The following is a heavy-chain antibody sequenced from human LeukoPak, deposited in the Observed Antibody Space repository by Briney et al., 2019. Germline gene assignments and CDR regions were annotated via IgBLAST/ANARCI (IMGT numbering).Heavy chain of an antibody. D-gene: IGHD3-3*01. CDR3: ARGDF. J-gene: IGHJ4*02. Sequence: SETLSLTCAVSGGSLSGYYWSWVRQPPGKGLEWIGEINQSGSTNYNPSLESRVTMSVDTSKNHFSLRLSSVTAADTAVYYCARGDFWGQGALVTVSS. CDR1: GGSLSGYY. CDR2: INQSGST. V-gene: IGHV4-34*01.